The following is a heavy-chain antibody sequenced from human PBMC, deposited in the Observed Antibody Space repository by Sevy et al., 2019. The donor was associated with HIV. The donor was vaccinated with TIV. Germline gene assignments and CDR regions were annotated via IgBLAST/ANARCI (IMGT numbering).Heavy chain of an antibody. CDR2: ISGSGGST. CDR1: GFPFSGYA. CDR3: AKGSVYDTSGYYYTLVAFDY. D-gene: IGHD3-22*01. J-gene: IGHJ4*02. Sequence: GGSLRLSCAASGFPFSGYAMTWVRQAPGKGLEWVSAISGSGGSTYYADSVKGRFSNSRDNSKNTLYLQMSSLRAEDTAVYFCAKGSVYDTSGYYYTLVAFDYWGQGTPVTVSS. V-gene: IGHV3-23*01.